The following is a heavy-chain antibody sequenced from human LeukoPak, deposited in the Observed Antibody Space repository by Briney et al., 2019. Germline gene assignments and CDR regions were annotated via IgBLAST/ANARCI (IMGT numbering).Heavy chain of an antibody. Sequence: GASVKVSCKASGGTFSSYAISWVRQAPGQGLEWMGRMNPNSGNTGYAQKFQGRVTITRNTSISTAYMELSSLRSEDTAVYYCARGSDGQLDYWGRGTLVTVSS. CDR3: ARGSDGQLDY. CDR2: MNPNSGNT. CDR1: GGTFSSYA. D-gene: IGHD1-26*01. V-gene: IGHV1-8*03. J-gene: IGHJ4*02.